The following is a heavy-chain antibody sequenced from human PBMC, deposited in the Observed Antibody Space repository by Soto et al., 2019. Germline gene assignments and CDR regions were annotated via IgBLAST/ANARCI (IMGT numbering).Heavy chain of an antibody. D-gene: IGHD1-26*01. J-gene: IGHJ2*01. CDR3: VRDPVALRNRVRVGYFNL. CDR2: IWHDGSGT. CDR1: GFVFTTYG. Sequence: QVKLVESGGGVVQPGRSLRLSCAASGFVFTTYGMHWVRQAPGKGLEWVGVIWHDGSGTYYADVLKGRFTISRDNSKNTLFLQMYSLTVEDTAVYYCVRDPVALRNRVRVGYFNLWGRGTQVTVSS. V-gene: IGHV3-33*01.